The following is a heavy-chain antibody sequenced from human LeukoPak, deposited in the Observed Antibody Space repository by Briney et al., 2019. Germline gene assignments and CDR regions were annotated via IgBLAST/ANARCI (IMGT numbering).Heavy chain of an antibody. J-gene: IGHJ4*02. CDR3: ANTGIAARTYFDY. CDR1: GFTFSSYS. CDR2: ISGSSSYI. D-gene: IGHD6-6*01. Sequence: PWGSLRLSCAASGFTFSSYSMNWVRQAPGKGLEWVSSISGSSSYIYYADSVKGRFTVSRDNAKNSLYLQMNSLRAEDTAVYYCANTGIAARTYFDYWGQGTLVTVSS. V-gene: IGHV3-21*01.